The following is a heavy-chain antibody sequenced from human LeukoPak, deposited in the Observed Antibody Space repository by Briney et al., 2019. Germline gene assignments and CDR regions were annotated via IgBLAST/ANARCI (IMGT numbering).Heavy chain of an antibody. V-gene: IGHV1-69*05. J-gene: IGHJ6*04. Sequence: GASVKVSCKASGYTFTSYGISWVRQAPGQGLEWMGGIIPIFGTANYAQKFQGRVTITTDESTSTAYMELSSLRSEDTAVYYCARALRPGSSSLGYDVWGKGTTVTVSS. CDR1: GYTFTSYG. D-gene: IGHD6-13*01. CDR2: IIPIFGTA. CDR3: ARALRPGSSSLGYDV.